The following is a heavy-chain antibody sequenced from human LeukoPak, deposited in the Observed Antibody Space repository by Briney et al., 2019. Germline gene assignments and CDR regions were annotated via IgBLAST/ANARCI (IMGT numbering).Heavy chain of an antibody. CDR1: GFTFSSYG. V-gene: IGHV3-33*01. J-gene: IGHJ3*02. D-gene: IGHD5-12*01. Sequence: GGSLRLSCAASGFTFSSYGMHWVRQAPGKGLEWVAVIRYDGSNKYYADSVKGRFTISRDNSKNTLYLQMNSLRAEDTAVYYCARDVRGYSGYGAFDIWGQGTMVTVSS. CDR2: IRYDGSNK. CDR3: ARDVRGYSGYGAFDI.